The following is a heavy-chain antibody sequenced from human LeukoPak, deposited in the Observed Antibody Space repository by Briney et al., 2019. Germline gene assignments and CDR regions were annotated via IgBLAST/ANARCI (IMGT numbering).Heavy chain of an antibody. CDR3: ARDKHYYDSSNYV. CDR2: INWNGGTT. J-gene: IGHJ4*02. D-gene: IGHD3-22*01. V-gene: IGHV3-20*04. CDR1: GFTFNDYG. Sequence: GGSLRLSCAAYGFTFNDYGMRWVRQGPGKGLGWVSGINWNGGTTAYADSVRGRFTISRDNAKDSMQLKMNRLRDEDTDLYYCARDKHYYDSSNYVWGQGTLVTVSS.